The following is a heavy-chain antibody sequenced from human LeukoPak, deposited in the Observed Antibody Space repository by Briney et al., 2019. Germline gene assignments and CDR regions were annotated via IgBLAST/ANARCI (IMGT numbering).Heavy chain of an antibody. CDR3: ARDGPSIAADFDC. J-gene: IGHJ4*02. CDR2: IKQDGSEK. D-gene: IGHD6-6*01. Sequence: GGSLRLSCAASGFTFSSYWMSWVRQAPGKGLEWVANIKQDGSEKYYVDSVKGRFTISRDNAKNSLYLQMNSLRAEDSAVYYCARDGPSIAADFDCWGQGTLVTVSS. CDR1: GFTFSSYW. V-gene: IGHV3-7*01.